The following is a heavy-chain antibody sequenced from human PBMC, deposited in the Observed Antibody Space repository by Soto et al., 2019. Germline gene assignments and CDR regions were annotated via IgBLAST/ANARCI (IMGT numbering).Heavy chain of an antibody. D-gene: IGHD2-2*03. CDR3: ARVVDIVVVPAAMPYYYGMDV. J-gene: IGHJ6*02. CDR2: IIPIFGTA. Sequence: SVKVSCKAAVGTFSSYVISLVRQAPGQGLEWMGGIIPIFGTANYAQKFQGRVTITADESTSTAYMELSSLRSEDTAVYYCARVVDIVVVPAAMPYYYGMDVWGQGTTVTVSS. CDR1: VGTFSSYV. V-gene: IGHV1-69*13.